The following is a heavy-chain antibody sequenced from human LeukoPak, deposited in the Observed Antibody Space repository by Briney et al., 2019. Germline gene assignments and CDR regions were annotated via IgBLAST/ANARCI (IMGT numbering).Heavy chain of an antibody. CDR3: ARDLRGEVLRFGEFDP. Sequence: ASVKVSCKASGGTFSSYAISWVRQAPGQGLEWMGGIIPIFGTANYAQRFQGRVTITTDESTSTAYMELSSLRSEDTAVYYCARDLRGEVLRFGEFDPWGQGTLVTVSS. J-gene: IGHJ5*02. V-gene: IGHV1-69*05. D-gene: IGHD3-10*01. CDR1: GGTFSSYA. CDR2: IIPIFGTA.